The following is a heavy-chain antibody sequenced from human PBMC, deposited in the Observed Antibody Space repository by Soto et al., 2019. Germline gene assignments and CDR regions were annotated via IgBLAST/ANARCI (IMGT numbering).Heavy chain of an antibody. CDR2: INHSGST. Sequence: SETLSLTCTVSGGSISSGGYYWSWIRQPPGKGLEWIGEINHSGSTNYNPSLKSRVTISVDTSKNQFSLKLSSVTAADTAVYYCARGCRIAAAGNWFDPWGQGTLVTVSS. V-gene: IGHV4-39*07. D-gene: IGHD6-13*01. CDR1: GGSISSGGYY. J-gene: IGHJ5*02. CDR3: ARGCRIAAAGNWFDP.